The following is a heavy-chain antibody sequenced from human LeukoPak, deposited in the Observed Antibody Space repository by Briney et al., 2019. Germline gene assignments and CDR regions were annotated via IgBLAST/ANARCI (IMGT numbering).Heavy chain of an antibody. V-gene: IGHV3-23*01. Sequence: PGGSLRLSCAASGFTFSSYAMSWVRQAPGKGLEWVSAISDSGGSTYYADSVKGRFTISRDNSKNMLYLQMNSLRAEDTAVYYCAKDAITMVRGVNNYYYYGMDVWGQGTTVTVPS. J-gene: IGHJ6*02. D-gene: IGHD3-10*01. CDR1: GFTFSSYA. CDR2: ISDSGGST. CDR3: AKDAITMVRGVNNYYYYGMDV.